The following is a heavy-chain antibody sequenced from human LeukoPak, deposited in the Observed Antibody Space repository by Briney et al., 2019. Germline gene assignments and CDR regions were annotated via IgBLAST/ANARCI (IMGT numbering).Heavy chain of an antibody. J-gene: IGHJ4*02. Sequence: GGSLRLSCAASGFTFSSDGMHWVRQAPGKVLEWLSYIKRNSNTIYYADSVKGRFFISRDNAEMSLYLQMNSLRVEDTGVYFCASRFYWGQGALVTVSS. CDR2: IKRNSNTI. CDR1: GFTFSSDG. V-gene: IGHV3-48*04. CDR3: ASRFY.